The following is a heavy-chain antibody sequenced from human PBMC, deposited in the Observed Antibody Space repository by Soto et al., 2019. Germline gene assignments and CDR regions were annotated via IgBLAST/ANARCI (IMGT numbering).Heavy chain of an antibody. CDR3: ARHPYCSSTSCSDY. J-gene: IGHJ4*02. CDR1: GGSISSYY. Sequence: PSETLSLTCIVSGGSISSYYWSWIRQPPGKGLEWIGYIYYSGSTNYNPSLKSRVTISVDTSKNQFSLKLSSVTAADTAVYYCARHPYCSSTSCSDYWGQGTLVTVSS. V-gene: IGHV4-59*08. CDR2: IYYSGST. D-gene: IGHD2-2*01.